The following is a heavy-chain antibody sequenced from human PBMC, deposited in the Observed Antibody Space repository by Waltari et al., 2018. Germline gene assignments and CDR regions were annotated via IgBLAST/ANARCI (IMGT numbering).Heavy chain of an antibody. D-gene: IGHD5-18*01. CDR2: IYYSGST. V-gene: IGHV4-39*01. CDR3: ARQGDGYSYAYYFDY. CDR1: AGSISSNYYY. J-gene: IGHJ4*02. Sequence: QVQLQESGPGLVKPSQTLSLTCTVSAGSISSNYYYWNWIRQPAGKGLEWIGSIYYSGSTYYNPSLKSRVTISVDTSKNQFSLKLSSVTAADTAVYYCARQGDGYSYAYYFDYWGQGTLVTVSS.